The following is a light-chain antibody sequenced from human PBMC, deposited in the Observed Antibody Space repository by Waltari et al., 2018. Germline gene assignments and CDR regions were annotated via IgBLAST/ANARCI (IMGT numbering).Light chain of an antibody. CDR3: LQYTHSPYS. V-gene: IGKV1-5*03. J-gene: IGKJ2*03. CDR1: QTLNSW. CDR2: KTS. Sequence: IQMTQSLSSLSASVGDTVTITCRASQTLNSWLDWYQQKPGKAPKLLIYKTSSLQSGVPSRFGGSGSGTDFTLTISSPQPEDFATYYCLQYTHSPYSFGQGSKVEIK.